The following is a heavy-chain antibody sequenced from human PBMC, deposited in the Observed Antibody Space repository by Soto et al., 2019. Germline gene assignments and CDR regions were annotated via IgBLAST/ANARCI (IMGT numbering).Heavy chain of an antibody. CDR1: GGSISSTNW. CDR3: ATLPPRIVVVVLPIPS. J-gene: IGHJ4*02. V-gene: IGHV4-4*02. CDR2: IYHTGST. Sequence: SETLSLTCVVSGGSISSTNWWTWVRQTPGKGLEWIGEIYHTGSTKYNPSLKNRVTISLDKFINQFSLNLNSVTAADTSVYYCATLPPRIVVVVLPIPSWGQGTLVTSPQ. D-gene: IGHD2-15*01.